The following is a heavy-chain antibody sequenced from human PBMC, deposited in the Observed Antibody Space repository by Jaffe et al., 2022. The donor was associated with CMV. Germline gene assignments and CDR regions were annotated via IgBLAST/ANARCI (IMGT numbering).Heavy chain of an antibody. CDR1: GFTFSSYA. V-gene: IGHV3-23*01. Sequence: EVQLLESGGGLVQPGGSLRLSCAASGFTFSSYAMSWVRQAPGKGLEWVSAISGSGGSTYYADSVKGRFTISRDNSKNTLYLQMNSLRAEDTAVYYCAKDLYYYDSSGPGYYFDYWGQGTLVTVSS. D-gene: IGHD3-22*01. J-gene: IGHJ4*02. CDR2: ISGSGGST. CDR3: AKDLYYYDSSGPGYYFDY.